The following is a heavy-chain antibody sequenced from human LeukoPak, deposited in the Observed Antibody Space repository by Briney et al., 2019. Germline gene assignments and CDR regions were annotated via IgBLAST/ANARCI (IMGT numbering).Heavy chain of an antibody. D-gene: IGHD2-2*01. Sequence: TGGSLRLSCAASGFTFSSYGMHWVRQAPGKGLEWVAFIRYDGSNKYYADSVKGRFTISRDNSKNTLYLQMNSLRAEDTAVYYCAKVRDIVVVSLYFDHWGQGTLVTVSS. V-gene: IGHV3-30*02. CDR3: AKVRDIVVVSLYFDH. CDR1: GFTFSSYG. J-gene: IGHJ4*02. CDR2: IRYDGSNK.